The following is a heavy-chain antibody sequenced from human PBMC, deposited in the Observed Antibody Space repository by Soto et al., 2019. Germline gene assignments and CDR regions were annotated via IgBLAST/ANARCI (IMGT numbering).Heavy chain of an antibody. V-gene: IGHV3-74*01. D-gene: IGHD2-21*01. Sequence: EVQLVESGGGLVQPGESLRLSCAASGFTFSSYWMYWVRQAPGKGLLWVSRINSGGSSTSYAGSVKGRFTISRDNAKNTLYLQMNSLRAADTAVYYCSSVRMWWAGAFDIWRQGTMVTVS. CDR3: SSVRMWWAGAFDI. CDR2: INSGGSST. J-gene: IGHJ3*02. CDR1: GFTFSSYW.